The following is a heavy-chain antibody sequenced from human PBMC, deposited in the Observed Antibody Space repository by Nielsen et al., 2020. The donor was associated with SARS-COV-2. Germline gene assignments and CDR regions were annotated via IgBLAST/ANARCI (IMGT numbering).Heavy chain of an antibody. D-gene: IGHD6-19*01. CDR3: AREGENIAVAGTRHDY. Sequence: SVKVSCKASGGTFSSYAISWVRQAPGQGLEWMGGIIPIFGTANYAQKFQGRVTITADESTSTAYMELSSLRSEDTAVYYCAREGENIAVAGTRHDYWGQGTLVTVSS. CDR1: GGTFSSYA. J-gene: IGHJ4*02. CDR2: IIPIFGTA. V-gene: IGHV1-69*13.